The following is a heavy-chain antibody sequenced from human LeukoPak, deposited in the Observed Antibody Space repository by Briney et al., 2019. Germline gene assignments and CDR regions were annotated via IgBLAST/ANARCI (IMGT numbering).Heavy chain of an antibody. CDR2: INSDGSST. D-gene: IGHD3-3*01. CDR1: GFTFSSYW. CDR3: ARDLRITYYDFLSGYS. V-gene: IGHV3-74*01. J-gene: IGHJ5*02. Sequence: GGSLRLSCAASGFTFSSYWMHWVRQAPGKGRVWVSRINSDGSSTSYADSVKGRFTISRDNTKNTLYLPMNSLRAEDTAVYYCARDLRITYYDFLSGYSWGKGTLVTVSS.